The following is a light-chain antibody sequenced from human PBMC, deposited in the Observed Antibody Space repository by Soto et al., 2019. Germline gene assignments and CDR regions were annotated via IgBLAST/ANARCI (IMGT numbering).Light chain of an antibody. J-gene: IGKJ4*01. CDR3: QQYNNRSVT. V-gene: IGKV3-15*01. Sequence: EIVMTQSPATLSVSPGERATLSCRASQSVSSNLAWYQQKPGQAPRLLIYGASTRATGIPARFSGSGSGTEFTLTISSLQSEDFAVYYCQQYNNRSVTFGGGTKVEIK. CDR2: GAS. CDR1: QSVSSN.